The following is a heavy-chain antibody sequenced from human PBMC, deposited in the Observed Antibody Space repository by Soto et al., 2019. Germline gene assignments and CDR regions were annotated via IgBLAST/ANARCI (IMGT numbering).Heavy chain of an antibody. CDR2: MNPNSGNT. Sequence: ASVKVSCKASGYTFTSYDINWVRQDTGQGLEWMGWMNPNSGNTGYAQKFQGRVTMTRNTSISTAYMELSSLRSEDTAVYYCARGGRCSSTSCYDLRGFDPWGQGTLVTVSS. CDR3: ARGGRCSSTSCYDLRGFDP. J-gene: IGHJ5*02. D-gene: IGHD2-2*01. V-gene: IGHV1-8*01. CDR1: GYTFTSYD.